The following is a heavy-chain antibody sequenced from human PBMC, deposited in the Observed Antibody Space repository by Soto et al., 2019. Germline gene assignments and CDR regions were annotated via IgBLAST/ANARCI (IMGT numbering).Heavy chain of an antibody. D-gene: IGHD3-10*02. V-gene: IGHV1-69*02. CDR3: ARAPDPVSSDVRAFDI. CDR2: IIPILGIA. CDR1: GGTFSSYT. Sequence: QVQLVQSGAEVKKPGSSVKVSCKASGGTFSSYTISWVRQAPGQGLEWMGRIIPILGIANYAQKFQGRVTITADKSTSTAYMELSSLRSEDTAVYYCARAPDPVSSDVRAFDIWGQGTMVTVSS. J-gene: IGHJ3*02.